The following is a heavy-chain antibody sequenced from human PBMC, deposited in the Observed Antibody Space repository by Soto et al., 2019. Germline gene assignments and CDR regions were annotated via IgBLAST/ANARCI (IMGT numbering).Heavy chain of an antibody. Sequence: SETLSLTCTVSGGSISSYYWSWIRQPPGKGLEWIGYIYYSGSTNYNPSLKSRVTISVDTSKNQFSLKLSSVTAADTAVYYCARVTMVRGFSVLDYYSGMDVWGQGTTVTVS. D-gene: IGHD3-10*01. CDR2: IYYSGST. CDR3: ARVTMVRGFSVLDYYSGMDV. CDR1: GGSISSYY. J-gene: IGHJ6*02. V-gene: IGHV4-59*01.